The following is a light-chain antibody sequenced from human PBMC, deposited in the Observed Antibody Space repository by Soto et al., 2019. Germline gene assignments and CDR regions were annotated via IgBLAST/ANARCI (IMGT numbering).Light chain of an antibody. J-gene: IGLJ1*01. CDR3: QTYDSSLSGLYV. CDR2: GNT. CDR1: SSNIGAGSD. Sequence: QSVLTQPPSISGAPGQRVTISCTGSSSNIGAGSDVHWYHQLPGTAPKLLIYGNTNRPSGVPDRFSGSKSGTSASLAIAGLQTEDEGDYYCQTYDSSLSGLYVCGTGTKLAVL. V-gene: IGLV1-40*01.